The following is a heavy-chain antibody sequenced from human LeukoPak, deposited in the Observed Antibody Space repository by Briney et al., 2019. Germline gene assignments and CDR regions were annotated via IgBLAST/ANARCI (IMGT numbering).Heavy chain of an antibody. CDR2: IYTSGST. CDR1: GSSISSGSYY. V-gene: IGHV4-61*02. D-gene: IGHD3-16*01. Sequence: PSQTLSLTCTVSGSSISSGSYYWSWIRQPAGKGLEWIGRIYTSGSTNYNPSLKSRVTISVDTSKNQFSLKLSSVTAADTAVYYCAGGGRADDYWGQGTLVTVSS. CDR3: AGGGRADDY. J-gene: IGHJ4*02.